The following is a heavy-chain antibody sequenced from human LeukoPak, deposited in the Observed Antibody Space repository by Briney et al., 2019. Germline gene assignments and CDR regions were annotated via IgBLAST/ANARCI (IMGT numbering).Heavy chain of an antibody. J-gene: IGHJ4*02. Sequence: PGGSLRLSCASSGFTFNNAWMSWVRQAPGKGLEWVGRIKSKTHGGTTDYAAPVKGRFTISRDDSKNTLYLQMNSLKTEDTAVYYCTTGANRGVIALSLDYWGQGTLVTVSS. CDR1: GFTFNNAW. CDR2: IKSKTHGGTT. CDR3: TTGANRGVIALSLDY. V-gene: IGHV3-15*01. D-gene: IGHD3-10*01.